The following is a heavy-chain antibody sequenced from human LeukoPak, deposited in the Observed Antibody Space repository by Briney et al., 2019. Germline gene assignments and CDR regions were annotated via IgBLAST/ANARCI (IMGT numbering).Heavy chain of an antibody. Sequence: ASVKVSCKASGYIFTGYYMHWVRQAPGQGLEWMGWINPNSGGTNSAPKLQGRVTMTRDTSISTAYMELSSLRSDDTAVYYCARVPFHHYYGSGSYLDRLYYYYGMDVWGQGTTVTVSS. J-gene: IGHJ6*02. V-gene: IGHV1-2*02. CDR3: ARVPFHHYYGSGSYLDRLYYYYGMDV. D-gene: IGHD3-10*01. CDR1: GYIFTGYY. CDR2: INPNSGGT.